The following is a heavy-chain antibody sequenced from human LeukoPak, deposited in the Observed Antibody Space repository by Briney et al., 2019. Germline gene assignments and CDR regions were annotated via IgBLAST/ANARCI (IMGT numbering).Heavy chain of an antibody. J-gene: IGHJ3*02. V-gene: IGHV5-51*01. CDR1: GYSFTSYW. CDR2: IYPGDSDT. D-gene: IGHD3-10*01. Sequence: GASLQISCKGSGYSFTSYWIGWVRPLPGKGLEWMGIIYPGDSDTRYSPSFQGQVTISADKSISTAYLQWSSLKASDTAMYYCARHGVEMVRGVIMRAFDIWGQGTMVTVSS. CDR3: ARHGVEMVRGVIMRAFDI.